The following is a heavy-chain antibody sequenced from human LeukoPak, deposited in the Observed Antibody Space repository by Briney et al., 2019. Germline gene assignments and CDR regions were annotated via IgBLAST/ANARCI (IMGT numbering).Heavy chain of an antibody. Sequence: GESLKISCEGPGYRFSSYWISWVRQMPGKGPDWMGIIFPGDSDTRYNPSFQGQVTISADKSISTAYLQWSSLKASDTAMYYCARQGQQLAFDSWGQGTLVTVSS. V-gene: IGHV5-51*01. CDR2: IFPGDSDT. CDR3: ARQGQQLAFDS. J-gene: IGHJ5*01. D-gene: IGHD6-13*01. CDR1: GYRFSSYW.